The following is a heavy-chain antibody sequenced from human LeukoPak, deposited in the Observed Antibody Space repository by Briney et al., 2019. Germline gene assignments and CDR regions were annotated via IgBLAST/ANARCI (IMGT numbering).Heavy chain of an antibody. Sequence: GGSLRLSCAASGFTFSSYWMHWVRQAPGKGLVWVACINSDGGSTSYADSVKGRFTISRDNAKNTLYLQMNSLRAEDTAVYYCARNNRGYSYGNAFDIWGQGTMVTVSS. CDR3: ARNNRGYSYGNAFDI. CDR2: INSDGGST. J-gene: IGHJ3*02. D-gene: IGHD5-18*01. V-gene: IGHV3-74*01. CDR1: GFTFSSYW.